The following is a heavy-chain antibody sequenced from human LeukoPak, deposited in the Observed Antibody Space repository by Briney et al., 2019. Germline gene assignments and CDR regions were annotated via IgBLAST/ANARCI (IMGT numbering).Heavy chain of an antibody. CDR1: GFTFSNYW. CDR2: IYNDGSST. J-gene: IGHJ3*02. V-gene: IGHV3-74*01. CDR3: ARVRGGSGSSYAADAFDI. Sequence: HPGGSLRLSCAASGFTFSNYWMHWVRQAPGKGLVWVSRIYNDGSSTSYADSVKGRFTISRDNAKSTLYLQMNSLRAEDTAVYYCARVRGGSGSSYAADAFDIWGQGTMVTVSS. D-gene: IGHD1-26*01.